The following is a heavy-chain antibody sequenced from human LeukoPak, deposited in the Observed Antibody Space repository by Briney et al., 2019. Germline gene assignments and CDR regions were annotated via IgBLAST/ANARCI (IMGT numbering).Heavy chain of an antibody. CDR1: GFTFSSYA. J-gene: IGHJ4*02. CDR3: ARGYDSSGYYLPN. D-gene: IGHD3-22*01. CDR2: ISYDESNK. Sequence: GGSLRLSCAASGFTFSSYAMPWVRQAPGKGLEWVAVISYDESNKYYADSVKGRFTISRDNSKNTLYLQMNSLRAEDTAVYYCARGYDSSGYYLPNWGQGTLVTVSS. V-gene: IGHV3-30-3*01.